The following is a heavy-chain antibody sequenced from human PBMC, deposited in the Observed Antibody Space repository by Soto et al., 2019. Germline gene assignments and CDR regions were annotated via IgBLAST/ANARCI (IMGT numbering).Heavy chain of an antibody. CDR1: GYTFTSYG. D-gene: IGHD2-21*02. Sequence: QVQLVQSGAEVKKPGASVKVSCKASGYTFTSYGISWVRQAPGQGLEWMGWISAYNGNTNYAEKLQGRVTMTPDTSTSTADMELRSLTSDDTAVYYCARVYHCGGDCYLYYYSGMDVWGQGTTVTVSS. CDR2: ISAYNGNT. V-gene: IGHV1-18*01. CDR3: ARVYHCGGDCYLYYYSGMDV. J-gene: IGHJ6*02.